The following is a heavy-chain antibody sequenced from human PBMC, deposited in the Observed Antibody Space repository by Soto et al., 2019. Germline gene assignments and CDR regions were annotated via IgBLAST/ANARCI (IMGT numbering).Heavy chain of an antibody. Sequence: SGPTLVNPTQTLTLTCTFSGLSPTTSGVGVGWIRQPPGKALEWLALIYWDDDKRYSPSLKSRLTITKDTSKNQVVLTMTNMDPVDTATYYCASASDIVVLGLTFDIWGQGTMVTVSS. V-gene: IGHV2-5*02. CDR2: IYWDDDK. CDR3: ASASDIVVLGLTFDI. J-gene: IGHJ3*02. D-gene: IGHD2-15*01. CDR1: GLSPTTSGVG.